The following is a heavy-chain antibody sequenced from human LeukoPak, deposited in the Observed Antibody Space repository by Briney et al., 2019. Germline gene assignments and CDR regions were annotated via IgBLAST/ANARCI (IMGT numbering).Heavy chain of an antibody. J-gene: IGHJ1*01. CDR3: ANYYDSSGYYRRQYFPH. CDR2: IYYSGST. CDR1: GGSVTSGSFY. Sequence: SETLSLTCSVSGGSVTSGSFYWSWIRQPPGKGLEWIGYIYYSGSTNYNPSLKSRVTISVDTSKNQFSLKLSSVTAADTAVYYCANYYDSSGYYRRQYFPHWGQGTLVTVSS. D-gene: IGHD3-22*01. V-gene: IGHV4-61*01.